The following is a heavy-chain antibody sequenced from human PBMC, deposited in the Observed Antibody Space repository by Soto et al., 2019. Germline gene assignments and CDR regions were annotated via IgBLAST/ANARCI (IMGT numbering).Heavy chain of an antibody. Sequence: EVQLVESGGGLVQPGGSLRLSCAASAFTFSSYSMNWVRQAPGKGLEWISYISSSSSTTYYADSVKGRFTIPRDNAENSLYLQMNSLRAEDTAVYYCASFATFGGSGYWGQGTLVTVSS. CDR1: AFTFSSYS. CDR2: ISSSSSTT. D-gene: IGHD3-16*01. CDR3: ASFATFGGSGY. J-gene: IGHJ4*02. V-gene: IGHV3-48*01.